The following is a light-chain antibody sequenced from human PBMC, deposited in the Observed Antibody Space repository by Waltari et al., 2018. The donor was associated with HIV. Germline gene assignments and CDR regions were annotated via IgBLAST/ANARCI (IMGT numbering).Light chain of an antibody. CDR3: QQYYTYPPT. CDR1: QGISSY. J-gene: IGKJ1*01. Sequence: AIRMTQSPTPFSASTGDRVTITCRASQGISSYLAWYQQKPGKAPKHLIYGASTLQSGVPSRFSGSGSGTDFTLTINCLQSEDFATYYCQQYYTYPPTFGQGTKVEIK. V-gene: IGKV1-8*01. CDR2: GAS.